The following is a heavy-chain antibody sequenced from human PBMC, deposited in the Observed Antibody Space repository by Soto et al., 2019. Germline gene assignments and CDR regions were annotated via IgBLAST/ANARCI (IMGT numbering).Heavy chain of an antibody. J-gene: IGHJ5*02. Sequence: QVQLVQSGAEVKKPGASVMLSCKASGYTFTTYTMNWVRQAPGQRLEWIGWINPVNGNTKSSQKFQDRVIITRDTSASTAYMELRSLRSEDTAVYYCARGIATGQLDPWGQGTLVIASS. CDR3: ARGIATGQLDP. CDR2: INPVNGNT. CDR1: GYTFTTYT. V-gene: IGHV1-3*01. D-gene: IGHD6-13*01.